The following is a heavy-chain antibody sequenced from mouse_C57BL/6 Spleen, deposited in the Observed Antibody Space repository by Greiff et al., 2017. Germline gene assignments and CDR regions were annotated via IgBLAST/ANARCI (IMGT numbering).Heavy chain of an antibody. Sequence: EVQLQQSGPVLVKPGASVTMSCKASGYTFTDYYMNWVKQSHGKSLEWIGVINPYNGGTSSNQQFKGKATLTVDKSSSTDYMELNSLTSEDSAVYNCARGRLRDFDYWGQGTTLTVSS. CDR2: INPYNGGT. CDR3: ARGRLRDFDY. J-gene: IGHJ2*01. V-gene: IGHV1-19*01. D-gene: IGHD2-4*01. CDR1: GYTFTDYY.